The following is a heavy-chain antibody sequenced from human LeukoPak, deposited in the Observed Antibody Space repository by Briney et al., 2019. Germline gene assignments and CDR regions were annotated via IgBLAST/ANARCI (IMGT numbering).Heavy chain of an antibody. CDR1: RFSFSDYY. V-gene: IGHV3-11*06. D-gene: IGHD3-22*01. Sequence: GGSLRLSCAASRFSFSDYYMTWIRQAPGKGLEWVSYISSASSYTNYADSVKGRFTISRDNAKNSLYLQMNSLRAEDMAVYYCARGNYYDSSGPKHWGQGTLVTVSS. CDR3: ARGNYYDSSGPKH. CDR2: ISSASSYT. J-gene: IGHJ1*01.